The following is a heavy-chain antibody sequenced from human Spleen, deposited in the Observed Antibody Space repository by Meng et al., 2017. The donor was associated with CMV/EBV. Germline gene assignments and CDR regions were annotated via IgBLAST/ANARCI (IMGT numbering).Heavy chain of an antibody. CDR2: INPNSGGT. D-gene: IGHD3-10*01. Sequence: ASVKVSCKASGYTFSNYDINWVRQATGQGLEWMGWINPNSGGTNYAQKFQGRVTMTRDTSISTAYMELSRLRSDDTAVYYCARMAAEYYYGSGSPDYGMDVWGQGTTVTVSS. V-gene: IGHV1-2*02. J-gene: IGHJ6*02. CDR3: ARMAAEYYYGSGSPDYGMDV. CDR1: GYTFSNYD.